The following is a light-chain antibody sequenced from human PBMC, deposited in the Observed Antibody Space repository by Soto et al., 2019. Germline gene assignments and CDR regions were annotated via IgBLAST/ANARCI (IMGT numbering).Light chain of an antibody. V-gene: IGKV1-6*01. CDR2: GAS. CDR1: QGIRTD. J-gene: IGKJ5*01. CDR3: QEYNSYPVS. Sequence: AVQMTQSPSSLSASVGDRVTITCRASQGIRTDLGWYQQTPGKAPKLLISGASSLQSGVPSRFSGSGSGTEFTLTISSLQPEDVATYYCQEYNSYPVSFGQGTRLEIK.